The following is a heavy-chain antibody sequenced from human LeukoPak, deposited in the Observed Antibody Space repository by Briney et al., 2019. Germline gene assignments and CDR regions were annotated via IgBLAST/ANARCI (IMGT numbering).Heavy chain of an antibody. D-gene: IGHD4-23*01. CDR3: ASLAGGNSESSDAFDV. V-gene: IGHV1-46*01. Sequence: GASVKVSCKASGYTFTSYYMHWVRQAPGQGLEWMGIINPSGGSTSYAQKLQGRVTITSNTSISTAYMELSSLRSEDTAVYYCASLAGGNSESSDAFDVWGQGTMVTVPS. CDR2: INPSGGST. J-gene: IGHJ3*01. CDR1: GYTFTSYY.